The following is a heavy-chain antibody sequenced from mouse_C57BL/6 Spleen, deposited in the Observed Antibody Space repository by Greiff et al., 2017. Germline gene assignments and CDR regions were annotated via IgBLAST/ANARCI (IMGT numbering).Heavy chain of an antibody. J-gene: IGHJ4*01. CDR3: ARYDYDYDDYAMDY. D-gene: IGHD2-4*01. V-gene: IGHV1-81*01. CDR2: IYPRSGNT. Sequence: QVQLKESGAELARPGASVKLSCKASGYTFTSYGISWVMQRTGQGLEWIGEIYPRSGNTYYNEKFKGKATLTADKSSSTAYMELRSLTSEDSAVYFCARYDYDYDDYAMDYWGQGTSVTVSS. CDR1: GYTFTSYG.